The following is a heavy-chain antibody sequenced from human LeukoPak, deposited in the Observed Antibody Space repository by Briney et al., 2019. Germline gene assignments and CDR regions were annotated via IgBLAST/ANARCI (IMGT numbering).Heavy chain of an antibody. Sequence: PGGSLRLSCAASGFTFSSYSMNWVRQAPGSGLEWVSSITSSSSYIYYADSLKGRFTISRDNAKNSLYLQMNSLRAEDTAVYYCARDGHGNFWRARRTYYMDVWGKGTTVTVSS. CDR1: GFTFSSYS. D-gene: IGHD3-3*01. J-gene: IGHJ6*03. CDR3: ARDGHGNFWRARRTYYMDV. V-gene: IGHV3-21*01. CDR2: ITSSSSYI.